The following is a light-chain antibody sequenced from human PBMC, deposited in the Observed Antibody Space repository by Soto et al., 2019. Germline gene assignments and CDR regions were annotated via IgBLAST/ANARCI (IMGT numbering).Light chain of an antibody. CDR1: SSNIGAGYD. Sequence: QSVLTQPPSVSGAPGQRVTISCTGSSSNIGAGYDVHWYQQLPGTAPKLLIYGNSNRPSGVPDRFSGSKSGTSASLAITGLHAEAEADYYRQSYDSSLSGSVFGGGTKLTVL. CDR3: QSYDSSLSGSV. V-gene: IGLV1-40*01. J-gene: IGLJ3*02. CDR2: GNS.